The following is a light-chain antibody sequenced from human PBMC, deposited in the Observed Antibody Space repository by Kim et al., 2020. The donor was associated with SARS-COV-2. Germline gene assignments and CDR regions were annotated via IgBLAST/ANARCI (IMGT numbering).Light chain of an antibody. J-gene: IGKJ1*01. CDR3: QQYGSSPRT. CDR2: GAS. Sequence: SPGERATLSSRASQSVSSYYLAWYKQKPGKAPRLLNYGASSRATGIPDRFSGSGSGTDFTHTISRLEPEDFVVYYCQQYGSSPRTFGQGTKVDIK. CDR1: QSVSSYY. V-gene: IGKV3-20*01.